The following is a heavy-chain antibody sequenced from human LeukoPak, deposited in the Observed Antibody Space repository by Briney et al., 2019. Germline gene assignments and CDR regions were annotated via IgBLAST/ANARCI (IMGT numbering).Heavy chain of an antibody. J-gene: IGHJ4*02. CDR2: INPNSGGT. V-gene: IGHV1-2*02. CDR1: GYTFTGYY. CDR3: AREGRITLIRGALD. D-gene: IGHD3-10*01. Sequence: GASVKVSCKASGYTFTGYYMHWVRQAPGQGLEWMGWINPNSGGTNYAQKFQGRVTMTRDTSISTAYMDLSRLRSDVTAVYYCAREGRITLIRGALDWGQGTLVTVSS.